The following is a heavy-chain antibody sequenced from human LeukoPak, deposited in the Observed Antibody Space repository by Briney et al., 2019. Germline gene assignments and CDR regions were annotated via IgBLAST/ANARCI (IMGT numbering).Heavy chain of an antibody. Sequence: ASVKVSCKASGYTFTGYYMHWVRQAPGQGLEWMGWINPNSGGTNYAQKFQGGVTMTRDTSISTAYMELSRLRSDDTAVYYCARRDDVLRFLEWLSPPAFDIWGQGTMVTVSS. J-gene: IGHJ3*02. CDR2: INPNSGGT. V-gene: IGHV1-2*02. CDR3: ARRDDVLRFLEWLSPPAFDI. CDR1: GYTFTGYY. D-gene: IGHD3-3*01.